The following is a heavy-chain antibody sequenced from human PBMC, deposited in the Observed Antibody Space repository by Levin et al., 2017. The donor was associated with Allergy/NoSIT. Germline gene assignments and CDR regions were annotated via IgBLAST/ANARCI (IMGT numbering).Heavy chain of an antibody. D-gene: IGHD2-15*01. Sequence: LSLTCAASGFTFSSSAMNWVRQAPGKGLEWVSSISRSGDNTYYADSVKGRFTISRDISKNTLSLQMNSLRADDTALYYCAKDLSLGYCSGGSCYPSFGVFDYWGQGTLVTVSS. V-gene: IGHV3-23*01. CDR1: GFTFSSSA. J-gene: IGHJ4*02. CDR3: AKDLSLGYCSGGSCYPSFGVFDY. CDR2: ISRSGDNT.